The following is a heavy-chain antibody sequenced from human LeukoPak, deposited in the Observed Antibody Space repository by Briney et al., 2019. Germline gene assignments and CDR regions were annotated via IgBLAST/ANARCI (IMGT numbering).Heavy chain of an antibody. CDR1: GFTSSRSA. D-gene: IGHD2-8*02. V-gene: IGHV3-30*02. CDR3: AKDGSWSCTD. Sequence: GGSLRLSCGASGFTSSRSAMHWGRQGPGKGLEGVAYIWNHGNNKYYADSVKGRLTISRDNSKGSLYLQMNSLRADDPAVYYCAKDGSWSCTDWGQGTLVRVSS. CDR2: IWNHGNNK. J-gene: IGHJ4*02.